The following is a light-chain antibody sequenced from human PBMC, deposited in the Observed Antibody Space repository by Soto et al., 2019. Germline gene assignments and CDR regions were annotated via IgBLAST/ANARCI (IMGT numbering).Light chain of an antibody. J-gene: IGKJ3*01. V-gene: IGKV1-39*01. Sequence: DIQMTQSPSSLSASVGDRVTITCRASQTISSYLNWYQQKPGKAPQLLIFAASSLQSEVPSRFRGSGSGTDFTLTISSLQPEDFATYYCQQSYSIPFTFGPGTKVDIK. CDR1: QTISSY. CDR2: AAS. CDR3: QQSYSIPFT.